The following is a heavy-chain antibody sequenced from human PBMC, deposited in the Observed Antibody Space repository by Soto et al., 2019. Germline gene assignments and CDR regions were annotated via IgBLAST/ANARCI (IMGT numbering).Heavy chain of an antibody. V-gene: IGHV1-18*01. CDR1: GYTFTSYG. J-gene: IGHJ6*02. CDR2: ISAYNGNT. D-gene: IGHD6-13*01. Sequence: ALVKVSCKASGYTFTSYGISWVRQAPGQGLEWMGWISAYNGNTNYAQKLQGRVTMTTDTSTSTAYMELRSLRSDDTAVYYCAKGLVAAADTNDYYYGMDVWGQGTTVTVSS. CDR3: AKGLVAAADTNDYYYGMDV.